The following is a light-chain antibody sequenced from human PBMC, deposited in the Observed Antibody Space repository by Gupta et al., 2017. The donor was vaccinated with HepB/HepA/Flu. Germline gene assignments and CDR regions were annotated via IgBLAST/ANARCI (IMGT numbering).Light chain of an antibody. CDR1: QSISSS. CDR2: DAT. V-gene: IGKV1-39*01. CDR3: QQNYRTPKT. Sequence: DIQMTQSPSSLSASVGDRVTITCRASQSISSSLNWYQQRPGKAPKLLIYDATTLQSGVPSRFSGSGSGTVFSLSIGRLQPEDFVTYYCQQNYRTPKTFGQGTRVEVK. J-gene: IGKJ1*01.